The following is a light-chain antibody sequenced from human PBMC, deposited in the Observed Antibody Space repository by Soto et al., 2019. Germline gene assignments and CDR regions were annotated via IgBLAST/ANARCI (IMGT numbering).Light chain of an antibody. CDR1: QSVLYSSNNKNY. V-gene: IGKV4-1*01. J-gene: IGKJ2*01. Sequence: DIVMTQSPDSLAVSLGERATINCKSSQSVLYSSNNKNYFAWYQQKPGQPPKLLIYWASTRESGVPDRFSGSGSGTDFTLTISSLQAEDVAVYYCQQYCSPPPYTFGQGTKLEIK. CDR2: WAS. CDR3: QQYCSPPPYT.